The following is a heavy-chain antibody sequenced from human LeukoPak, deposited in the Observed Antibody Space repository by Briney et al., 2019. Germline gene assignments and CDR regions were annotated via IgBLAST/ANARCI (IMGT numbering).Heavy chain of an antibody. CDR2: ISSSSSYI. CDR3: ASSPPCSSSWWGGDY. J-gene: IGHJ4*02. CDR1: GFTFSSYS. Sequence: GGSLRLSCAASGFTFSSYSMNWVRQAPGKGLEWVSSISSSSSYIYYADSVKGRFTISRDNAKNSLYLQMNSLRAEDTAVYYCASSPPCSSSWWGGDYWGQGTLVTVSS. D-gene: IGHD6-13*01. V-gene: IGHV3-21*01.